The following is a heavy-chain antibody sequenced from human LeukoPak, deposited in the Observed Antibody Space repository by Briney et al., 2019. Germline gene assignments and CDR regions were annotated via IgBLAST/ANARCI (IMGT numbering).Heavy chain of an antibody. J-gene: IGHJ4*02. CDR1: GYTFTSYG. D-gene: IGHD3-22*01. V-gene: IGHV1-69*13. Sequence: SVKVSCKASGYTFTSYGISWVRQAPGQGLEWMGWIIPIFGTANYAQKFQGRATITADESTSTAYMELSSLRSEDTAVYYCARGGPSVYDSSGYYFDYWGQGTLVTVSS. CDR2: IIPIFGTA. CDR3: ARGGPSVYDSSGYYFDY.